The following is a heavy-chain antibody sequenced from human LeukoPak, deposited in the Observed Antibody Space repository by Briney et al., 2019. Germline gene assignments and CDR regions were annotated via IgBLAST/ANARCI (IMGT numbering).Heavy chain of an antibody. CDR3: ASLRDGYDVDH. J-gene: IGHJ4*02. CDR1: GGSISSGTYY. CDR2: IYYSGST. Sequence: SETLSLTCTVSGGSISSGTYYWCWLRQPPGKGLEWIGSIYYSGSTYYNPSLKSRVTISVDTSKNQFSLKLSSVTAADTAVYYCASLRDGYDVDHWGQGTLVTVSS. D-gene: IGHD5-24*01. V-gene: IGHV4-39*01.